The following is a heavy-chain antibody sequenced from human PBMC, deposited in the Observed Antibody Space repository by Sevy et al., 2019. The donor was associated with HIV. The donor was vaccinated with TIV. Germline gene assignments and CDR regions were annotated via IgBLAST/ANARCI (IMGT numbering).Heavy chain of an antibody. J-gene: IGHJ4*02. D-gene: IGHD3-22*01. CDR3: ARGPRKYYDSSGYYYPPSY. Sequence: VSVKVSCEASGYTFTSYGIIWVRQAPGQGLEWMGWISAYNGNTNYAQRLQGRVTMTTDTPTSTAYMELTSLRSDDTAVYYCARGPRKYYDSSGYYYPPSYWGQGTLVTVSS. V-gene: IGHV1-18*01. CDR1: GYTFTSYG. CDR2: ISAYNGNT.